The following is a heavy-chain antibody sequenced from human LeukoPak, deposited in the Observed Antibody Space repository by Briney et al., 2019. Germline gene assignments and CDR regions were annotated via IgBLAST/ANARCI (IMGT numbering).Heavy chain of an antibody. CDR1: GGSMTTHH. J-gene: IGHJ4*02. V-gene: IGHV4-59*11. D-gene: IGHD5-18*01. CDR3: TTITRGNIFGYFDL. Sequence: PSETLSLTCTVSGGSMTTHHWNWVRQTPGKGLGWIGYAFDSGRTKENPSLKSRVTLSADTSKNQLSLRLSSVTAADTAVYYCTTITRGNIFGYFDLWGQGILVTVSS. CDR2: AFDSGRT.